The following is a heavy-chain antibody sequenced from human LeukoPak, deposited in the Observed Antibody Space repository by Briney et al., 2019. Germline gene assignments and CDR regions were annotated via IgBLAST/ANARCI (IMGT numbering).Heavy chain of an antibody. V-gene: IGHV3-7*01. J-gene: IGHJ4*02. Sequence: GGSLRLSCAAAGYTFSIYWMNWVRQAPGKGLEWVASIKQDGSETYYMESVQGRFTISRDNDMNFLYLQLSSLRAEDTAVYYCTRENSGSLSLEYWGQGTLVTVSS. CDR3: TRENSGSLSLEY. CDR1: GYTFSIYW. D-gene: IGHD1-26*01. CDR2: IKQDGSET.